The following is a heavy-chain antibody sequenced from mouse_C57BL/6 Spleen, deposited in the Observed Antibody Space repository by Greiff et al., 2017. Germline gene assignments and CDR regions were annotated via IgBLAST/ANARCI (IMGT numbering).Heavy chain of an antibody. D-gene: IGHD1-1*01. Sequence: EQSCKASVYPFPSHWMHWVKQRPGRGREWIGRIDPNSGGTKYNEKFKSKATLTVDKPSSTAYLQVSSLTSEDSAVYYCARWSTTVPRYYFGDWGNGTTLTV. CDR2: IDPNSGGT. CDR1: VYPFPSHW. CDR3: ARWSTTVPRYYFGD. V-gene: IGHV1-72*01. J-gene: IGHJ2*01.